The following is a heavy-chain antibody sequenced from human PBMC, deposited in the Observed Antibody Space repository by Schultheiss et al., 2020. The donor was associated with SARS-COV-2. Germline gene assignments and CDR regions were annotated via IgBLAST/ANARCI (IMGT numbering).Heavy chain of an antibody. CDR3: ARAISSSLLFDY. Sequence: SETLSLTCAVYGGSFSGYYWSWIRQPPGKGLEWIGEINHSGSTNYNPSLKSRVTISVDTSKNKFSLKLSSVTSADTAVYYCARAISSSLLFDYWGQGTLVTVSS. CDR1: GGSFSGYY. D-gene: IGHD6-6*01. J-gene: IGHJ4*02. V-gene: IGHV4-34*01. CDR2: INHSGST.